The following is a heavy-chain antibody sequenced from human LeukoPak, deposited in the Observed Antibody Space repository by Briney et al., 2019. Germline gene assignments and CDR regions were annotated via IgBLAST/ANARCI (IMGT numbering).Heavy chain of an antibody. J-gene: IGHJ4*02. CDR2: LYSDGNT. CDR1: GFTVITND. CDR3: ARGVEPLAANTLAY. D-gene: IGHD1-14*01. V-gene: IGHV3-53*01. Sequence: GGSLRLSCAASGFTVITNDMTWVRLAPGRGLEWVSVLYSDGNTKYADSVQGRFTISRDNSKNTLYLEMNSLSPDDTAVYYCARGVEPLAANTLAYWGQGTLVTVSS.